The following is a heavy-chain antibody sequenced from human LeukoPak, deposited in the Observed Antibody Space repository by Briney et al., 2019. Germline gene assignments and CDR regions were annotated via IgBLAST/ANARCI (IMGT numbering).Heavy chain of an antibody. CDR2: ISYDGSNK. Sequence: GGSLRLSCAASGFTFSSYGMHWVRQAPGKGLEWVAVISYDGSNKYYADSVKGRFTISRDNSKNTLYLQMNSLRAEDTAVYYCATLRYFVPFDYWGQGTLVTVSS. J-gene: IGHJ4*02. V-gene: IGHV3-30*03. D-gene: IGHD3-9*01. CDR1: GFTFSSYG. CDR3: ATLRYFVPFDY.